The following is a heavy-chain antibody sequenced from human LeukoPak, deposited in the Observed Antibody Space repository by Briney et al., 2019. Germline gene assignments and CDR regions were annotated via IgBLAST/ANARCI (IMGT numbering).Heavy chain of an antibody. D-gene: IGHD2-15*01. CDR3: SRDQEIYCSGGGCSAFDY. CDR2: ISGSSSYI. CDR1: GFTFSSYS. J-gene: IGHJ4*02. V-gene: IGHV3-21*01. Sequence: PGGSLRLSCAASGFTFSSYSMNWVRQAPGKGLEWVSSISGSSSYIYYADSVKGRFTISRDNAKNSLYLQMNSLRAEDTAVYYCSRDQEIYCSGGGCSAFDYWGQGALVTVSS.